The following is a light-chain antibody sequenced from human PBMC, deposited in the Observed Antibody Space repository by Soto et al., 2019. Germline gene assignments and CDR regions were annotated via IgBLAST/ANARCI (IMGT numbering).Light chain of an antibody. J-gene: IGLJ1*01. Sequence: QSALTQPPSVSGAPGQSVAVSCTGTSRDVGSYNRVSWYQQPPGTAPKLMIYEVSNRPSGVPDRFSGAKSGNTASLTISGLQAEDEADYYCSSFTSSTTYVXGTGTKVPVL. CDR3: SSFTSSTTYV. CDR2: EVS. CDR1: SRDVGSYNR. V-gene: IGLV2-18*02.